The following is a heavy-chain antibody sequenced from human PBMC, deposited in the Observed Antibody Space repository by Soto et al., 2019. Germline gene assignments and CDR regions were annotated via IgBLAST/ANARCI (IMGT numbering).Heavy chain of an antibody. CDR3: ARYGSGSSIFDY. Sequence: PSETLSLTCTVSGGSISSYYWSWIRQPPGKGLEWIGYIYYSGSTNYNPSLKGRVTISVDTSKNQFSLKLSSVTAADTAVYYCARYGSGSSIFDYWGQGTLVTVSS. CDR1: GGSISSYY. J-gene: IGHJ4*02. CDR2: IYYSGST. D-gene: IGHD3-10*01. V-gene: IGHV4-59*01.